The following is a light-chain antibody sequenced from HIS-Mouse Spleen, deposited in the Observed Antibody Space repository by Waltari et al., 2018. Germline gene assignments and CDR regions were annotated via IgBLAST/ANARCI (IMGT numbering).Light chain of an antibody. CDR2: GKN. CDR1: SLRSYY. CDR3: NSGDSSGNHWV. Sequence: SSELTQDPAVSVALGQTVRITCQGDSLRSYYASWYQQKPGQAPVLVIYGKNNRPSGIPERFSGSSSGKTASLTITGAQAEDEADYYCNSGDSSGNHWVFGGGTKLTVL. J-gene: IGLJ3*02. V-gene: IGLV3-19*01.